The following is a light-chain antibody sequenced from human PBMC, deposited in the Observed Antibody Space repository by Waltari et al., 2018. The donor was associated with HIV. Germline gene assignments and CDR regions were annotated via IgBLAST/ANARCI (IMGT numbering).Light chain of an antibody. CDR1: ALPTQF. CDR3: QSADSSGTYVV. Sequence: SYEPTQPPSVSVSPGQTARITCSGDALPTQFAYWYQQKPGQAPLLVIYKDSERPSGIPERFSGSSSGTTVTLTISGVQAEDEADYFCQSADSSGTYVVFGGGTKLTVL. V-gene: IGLV3-25*03. CDR2: KDS. J-gene: IGLJ2*01.